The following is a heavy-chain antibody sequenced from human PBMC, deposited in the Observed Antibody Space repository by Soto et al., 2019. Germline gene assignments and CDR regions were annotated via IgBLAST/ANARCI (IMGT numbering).Heavy chain of an antibody. Sequence: QVQLVESGGGVVQPGRSLRLSCAASGFTFSSYGMHWVRQAPGKGLEWVAVIWYDGSNKYYADSVKGRFTIARDNSKNALYLLMNCRRAEDTAVYYCASDGIAWVYYYGMDVWGQGTTVTVSS. CDR1: GFTFSSYG. D-gene: IGHD6-13*01. CDR3: ASDGIAWVYYYGMDV. V-gene: IGHV3-33*01. CDR2: IWYDGSNK. J-gene: IGHJ6*02.